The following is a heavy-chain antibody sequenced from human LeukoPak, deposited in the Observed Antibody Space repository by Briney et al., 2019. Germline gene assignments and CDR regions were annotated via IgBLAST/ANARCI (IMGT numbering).Heavy chain of an antibody. D-gene: IGHD2-2*01. CDR3: ARGRLGRQHASFFDS. J-gene: IGHJ4*01. Sequence: PSQTLSLTCTVSGGSISSGGYYWSWIRQHPGKGLEWIGYIYYSGSTYYNPSLKSRVTISVDTSKNQFSLKLTSMTAADTAVYYCARGRLGRQHASFFDSWGHGTLVTVSS. CDR2: IYYSGST. V-gene: IGHV4-31*03. CDR1: GGSISSGGYY.